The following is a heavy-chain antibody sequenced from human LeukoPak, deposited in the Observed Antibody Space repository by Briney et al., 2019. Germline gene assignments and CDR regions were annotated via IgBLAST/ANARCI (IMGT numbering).Heavy chain of an antibody. D-gene: IGHD4/OR15-4a*01. CDR3: ARGADEYGIGGRPFDI. CDR1: GFTFSSYA. CDR2: ISGSGGST. Sequence: PGGSLRLSCAASGFTFSSYAMSWVRQAPGKGLEWVSAISGSGGSTYYADSVKGRFTISRDNSESTLYLQMNSLRIEDTAVYYCARGADEYGIGGRPFDIWGLGTMVTVS. V-gene: IGHV3-23*01. J-gene: IGHJ3*02.